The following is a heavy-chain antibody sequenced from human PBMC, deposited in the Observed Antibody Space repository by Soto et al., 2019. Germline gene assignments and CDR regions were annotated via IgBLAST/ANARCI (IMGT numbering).Heavy chain of an antibody. CDR3: ARSRTGTTYGGMDV. V-gene: IGHV3-66*01. CDR2: IHSGGDT. J-gene: IGHJ6*02. CDR1: GFAVSSNY. D-gene: IGHD1-7*01. Sequence: EVQLVESGGDLVQPGGSLRLSCAASGFAVSSNYMTWARQAPGKGLEWVSVIHSGGDTHYADSVRGRFTISRDNSKNTLYLQMNSLRAEDTAVYYCARSRTGTTYGGMDVWGQGTTVTVSS.